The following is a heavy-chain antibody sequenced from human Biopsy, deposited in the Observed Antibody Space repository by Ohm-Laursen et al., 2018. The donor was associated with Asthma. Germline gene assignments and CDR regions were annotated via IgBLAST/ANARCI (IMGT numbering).Heavy chain of an antibody. CDR2: IYYSGST. CDR3: ARTTYGDDGFDP. Sequence: SQTLSLTCTVSGGSINIGDYYWSWIRQHPVTGLEWIGYIYYSGSTYYNPSLKSRVSISLDTSKNQFSLSLTSVTAADTAVYYCARTTYGDDGFDPWGHGTRVTVSS. J-gene: IGHJ5*02. D-gene: IGHD4-17*01. CDR1: GGSINIGDYY. V-gene: IGHV4-31*03.